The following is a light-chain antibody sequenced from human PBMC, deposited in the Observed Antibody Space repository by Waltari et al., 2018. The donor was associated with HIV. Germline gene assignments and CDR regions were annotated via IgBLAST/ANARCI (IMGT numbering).Light chain of an antibody. CDR2: GKN. CDR3: QSYDSSLVI. CDR1: SSNVGAGYD. J-gene: IGLJ2*01. Sequence: QSVLTQPPSVSGAPGQRVTISCTGSSSNVGAGYDVHWYQQLPGTTPKLLIYGKNNRPSGVPDRFSGSKSGTSASLAITGLQADDEADYYCQSYDSSLVIFGGGTKLTVL. V-gene: IGLV1-40*01.